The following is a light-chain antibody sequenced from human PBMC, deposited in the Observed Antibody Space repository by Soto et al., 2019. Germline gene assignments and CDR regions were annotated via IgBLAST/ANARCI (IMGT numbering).Light chain of an antibody. Sequence: EIVMTQSPATLSVSPGERATLSCRASQSVSSNLAWYQQKPGQAPRLLIYGASTRATGIPARFSGSGFGTEFTLTISRLQSEDFAVYYCQQYNNWPPGAYTFGQGTKLEIK. J-gene: IGKJ2*01. CDR2: GAS. V-gene: IGKV3-15*01. CDR1: QSVSSN. CDR3: QQYNNWPPGAYT.